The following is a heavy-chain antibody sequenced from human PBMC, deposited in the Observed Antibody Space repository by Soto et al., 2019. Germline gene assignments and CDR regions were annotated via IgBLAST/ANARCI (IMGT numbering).Heavy chain of an antibody. CDR1: GFTFSDYY. CDR2: ITGRTGTI. CDR3: ARDPGDHFFDY. J-gene: IGHJ4*02. Sequence: QVQLVESGGGLVKPGGSLRLSCAASGFTFSDYYMNWFRQAPGKGLEWVSFITGRTGTIYYADSVKGRFTISRDNAKNSLYLQMNSLRAEDTAVYYCARDPGDHFFDYWGQGILVTVSS. V-gene: IGHV3-11*01. D-gene: IGHD7-27*01.